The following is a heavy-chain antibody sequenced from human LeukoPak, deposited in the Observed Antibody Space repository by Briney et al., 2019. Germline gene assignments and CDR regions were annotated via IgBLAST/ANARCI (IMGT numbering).Heavy chain of an antibody. V-gene: IGHV4-59*12. J-gene: IGHJ4*02. CDR2: IYYIGST. D-gene: IGHD6-19*01. CDR3: ASSGWYSGY. CDR1: GDSISNYY. Sequence: SETLSLTCTVSGDSISNYYWSWIRQPPGKGLEWIGYIYYIGSTNYNPSLKSRVTISVDKSKNQFSLKLSSVTAADTAVYYCASSGWYSGYWGQGTLVTVSS.